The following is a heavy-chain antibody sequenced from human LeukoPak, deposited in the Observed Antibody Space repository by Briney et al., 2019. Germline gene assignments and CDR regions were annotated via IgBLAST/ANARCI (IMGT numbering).Heavy chain of an antibody. Sequence: SGPTLVKPTQTLTLTCTFSGFSLSTTGVGVGWIRQPPGKALEWLALIYWDDDKRYSPSLKSRLTITKDPSKNQVVLTMTNMGPVDTATYLCAHRVTNSLFDYWGQGTLVTVSS. CDR1: GFSLSTTGVG. CDR3: AHRVTNSLFDY. J-gene: IGHJ4*02. V-gene: IGHV2-5*02. CDR2: IYWDDDK. D-gene: IGHD4-23*01.